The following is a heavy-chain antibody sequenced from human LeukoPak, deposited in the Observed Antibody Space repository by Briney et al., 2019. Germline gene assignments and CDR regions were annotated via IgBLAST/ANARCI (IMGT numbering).Heavy chain of an antibody. CDR3: ARDAYCSSTSCYRWFDP. V-gene: IGHV3-30-3*01. CDR1: GFTFSSYA. D-gene: IGHD2-2*01. J-gene: IGHJ5*02. CDR2: ISYDGSNK. Sequence: PGRSLRLSCAASGFTFSSYAMHWVRQAPGKGLEWGAVISYDGSNKYYADSVKGRFTISRDNSKNTLYLQMNSLRAEDTAVYYCARDAYCSSTSCYRWFDPWGQGTLVTVSS.